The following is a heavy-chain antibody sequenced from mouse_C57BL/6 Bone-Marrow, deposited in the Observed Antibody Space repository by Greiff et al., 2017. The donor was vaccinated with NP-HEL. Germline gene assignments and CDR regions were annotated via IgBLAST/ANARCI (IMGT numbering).Heavy chain of an antibody. D-gene: IGHD1-1*01. V-gene: IGHV3-8*01. CDR2: ISYSGST. CDR3: ARYPYYYGSRGWYFDV. Sequence: DVKLQESGPGLAKPSQTLSLTCSVTGYSITSDYWNWIRKFPGNKLEYMGYISYSGSTYYNPSLKSRISITRDTSKNQYYLQSNSVTTEDTATYYCARYPYYYGSRGWYFDVWGTGTTVTVSS. CDR1: GYSITSDY. J-gene: IGHJ1*03.